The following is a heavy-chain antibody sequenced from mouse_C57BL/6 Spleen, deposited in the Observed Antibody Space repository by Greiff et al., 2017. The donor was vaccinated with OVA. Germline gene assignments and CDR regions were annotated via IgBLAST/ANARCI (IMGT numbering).Heavy chain of an antibody. J-gene: IGHJ4*01. D-gene: IGHD2-3*01. Sequence: EVKLMESGPELVKPGASVKMSCKASGYTFTDYNMHWVKQSHGKSLEWIGYINPNNGGTSYNQKFKGKATLTVNKSSSTAYMELRSLTSEDSAVYYCARGFLYDSMDYWGQGTSVTVSS. CDR2: INPNNGGT. V-gene: IGHV1-22*01. CDR1: GYTFTDYN. CDR3: ARGFLYDSMDY.